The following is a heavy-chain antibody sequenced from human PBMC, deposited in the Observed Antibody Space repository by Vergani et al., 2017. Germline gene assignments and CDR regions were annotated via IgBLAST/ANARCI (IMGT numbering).Heavy chain of an antibody. J-gene: IGHJ5*02. Sequence: EVQLLESGGGLVQPGGSLRLSCAASGFTFSSYAMSWVRQAPGKGLEWVSAISGSGGSIYYADSLQGRFTISRDNAKNSLFLQMNSLRAEDTAVYYCAGGSLYCRGGTCYANWFDPWGQGTLVTVSS. CDR1: GFTFSSYA. V-gene: IGHV3-23*01. CDR2: ISGSGGSI. CDR3: AGGSLYCRGGTCYANWFDP. D-gene: IGHD2-15*01.